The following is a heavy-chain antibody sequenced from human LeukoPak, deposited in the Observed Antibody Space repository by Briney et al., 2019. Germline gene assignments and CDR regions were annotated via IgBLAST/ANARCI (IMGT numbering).Heavy chain of an antibody. D-gene: IGHD3-3*01. CDR1: GFAFSSYS. J-gene: IGHJ4*02. CDR3: AREGREWLLPAGNDY. CDR2: ISSSSSYI. V-gene: IGHV3-21*01. Sequence: PGGSLRLSCAASGFAFSSYSMNWVRQAPGKGLEWVSSISSSSSYIYYADSVKGRFTISRDNAKNSLYLQMNSLRAEDTAVYYCAREGREWLLPAGNDYWGQGTLVIVSS.